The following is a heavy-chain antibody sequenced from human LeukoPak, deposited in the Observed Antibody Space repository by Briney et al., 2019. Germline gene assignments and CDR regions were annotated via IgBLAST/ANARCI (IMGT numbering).Heavy chain of an antibody. CDR1: GGSFSGYY. V-gene: IGHV3-23*01. CDR2: ISGSGGST. CDR3: AKLFGGYLHYPFDY. D-gene: IGHD2-21*02. Sequence: ETLSLTCAVYGGSFSGYYWSWVRQAPGKGLEWVSAISGSGGSTYYADSVKGRFTISRDNSKNTLYLQMNSLRAEDTAVYYCAKLFGGYLHYPFDYWGQGTLVTVSS. J-gene: IGHJ4*02.